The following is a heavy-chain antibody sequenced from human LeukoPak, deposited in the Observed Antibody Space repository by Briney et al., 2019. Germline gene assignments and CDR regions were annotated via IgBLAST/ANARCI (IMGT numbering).Heavy chain of an antibody. CDR1: GGSISSYY. CDR3: ARHDRYNSGWDNWFDP. D-gene: IGHD6-19*01. Sequence: PSETLSLTCTVSGGSISSYYWSWIRQPRGKELEWIGYFSYSGSTNYNPSLKSRVTISVDTSKNQFSLKLSSVTAADTAVYYCARHDRYNSGWDNWFDPWGQGTLVTVSS. V-gene: IGHV4-59*08. J-gene: IGHJ5*02. CDR2: FSYSGST.